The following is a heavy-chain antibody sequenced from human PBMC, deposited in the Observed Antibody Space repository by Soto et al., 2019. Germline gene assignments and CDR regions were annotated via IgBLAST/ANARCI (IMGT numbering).Heavy chain of an antibody. V-gene: IGHV4-34*01. Sequence: SETLSLTCAVYGGSFSGYYWSWIRQPPGKGLEWIGEINHSGSTNYNPSLKSRVTIAVDTSKNQFSLKLSSVTAADTAFYYCARRGSGSYYFDYWGQGTLVTVSS. J-gene: IGHJ4*02. CDR1: GGSFSGYY. D-gene: IGHD3-10*01. CDR2: INHSGST. CDR3: ARRGSGSYYFDY.